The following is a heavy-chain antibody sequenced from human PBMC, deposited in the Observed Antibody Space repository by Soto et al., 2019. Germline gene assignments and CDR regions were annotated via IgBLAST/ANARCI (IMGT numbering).Heavy chain of an antibody. Sequence: GASVKVSCKASGFTFTSSAVQWVRQARGQRLEWIGWIVVGSGNTNYAQKFQERVTITRDMSTSTAYMELSSLRSEDTAVYYCAAGGITMVRGVMEDYYYYGMDVWGQGTTVTVSS. CDR3: AAGGITMVRGVMEDYYYYGMDV. V-gene: IGHV1-58*01. D-gene: IGHD3-10*01. J-gene: IGHJ6*02. CDR1: GFTFTSSA. CDR2: IVVGSGNT.